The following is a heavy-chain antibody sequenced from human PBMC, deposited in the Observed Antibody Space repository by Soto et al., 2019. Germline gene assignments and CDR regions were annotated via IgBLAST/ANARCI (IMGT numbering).Heavy chain of an antibody. Sequence: ASVKVSCKSSGYSFSNYNFRWVRQAPGQGLEWLGWISGYNGNTNYAQKLQGRVTMTTDSFTSTAYMELRSLRSDDTAVYYCARDKVWGGFDIWGQGTTVTVSS. J-gene: IGHJ3*02. CDR2: ISGYNGNT. D-gene: IGHD3-16*01. CDR3: ARDKVWGGFDI. V-gene: IGHV1-18*01. CDR1: GYSFSNYN.